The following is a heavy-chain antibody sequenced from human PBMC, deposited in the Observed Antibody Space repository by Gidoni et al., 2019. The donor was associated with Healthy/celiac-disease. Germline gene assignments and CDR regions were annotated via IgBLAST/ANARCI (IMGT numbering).Heavy chain of an antibody. Sequence: VQLQESGPGLVKPSGTLSLTCPVSGGSSSSSNWWRWVRQPPGKGLEWIGEIYHSGSTNYNPSLKSLVTISVDKSKNQFSLKLSSVTAADTAVYYCARDLEALGYCSGGSCYSYQGWFDPWGQGTLVTVSS. CDR2: IYHSGST. D-gene: IGHD2-15*01. CDR3: ARDLEALGYCSGGSCYSYQGWFDP. V-gene: IGHV4-4*02. CDR1: GGSSSSSNW. J-gene: IGHJ5*02.